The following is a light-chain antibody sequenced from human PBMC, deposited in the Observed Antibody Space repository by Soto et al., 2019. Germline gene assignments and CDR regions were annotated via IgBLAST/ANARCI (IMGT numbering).Light chain of an antibody. Sequence: QSVLTQPASVSGSPGQSITISCTGTSSDIGSYNLVSWYQQHPGKVPKLMIYDASKRPSGVSNRFSGSKSGNTASLTISGLQAEDEADYYCCSYAGGSTPVLFGGGTKLTVL. V-gene: IGLV2-23*01. CDR3: CSYAGGSTPVL. CDR1: SSDIGSYNL. CDR2: DAS. J-gene: IGLJ2*01.